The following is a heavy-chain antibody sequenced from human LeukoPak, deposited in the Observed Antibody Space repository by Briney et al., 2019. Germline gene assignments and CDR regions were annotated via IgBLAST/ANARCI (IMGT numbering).Heavy chain of an antibody. Sequence: ASETLSLTCTVSGGSISSSSYYWGWIRQPPGKGLEWIGSIYYSGSTYYNPSLKSRVTISVDTSKNQFFLKLSSVTAADTAVYYCARRGYYGSGSNWFDPWGQGTLVTVSS. CDR2: IYYSGST. D-gene: IGHD3-10*01. J-gene: IGHJ5*02. V-gene: IGHV4-39*07. CDR1: GGSISSSSYY. CDR3: ARRGYYGSGSNWFDP.